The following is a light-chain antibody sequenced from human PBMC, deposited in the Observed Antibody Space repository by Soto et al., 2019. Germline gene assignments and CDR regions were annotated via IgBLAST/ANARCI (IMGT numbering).Light chain of an antibody. V-gene: IGKV1-8*01. CDR1: QGISSY. CDR2: DAS. Sequence: AIRMTQSPSSFSASTGDRVTITCRASQGISSYLAWYQQKPGKAPKLLIYDASTLESGVPSRFSGSGSGTDFTLTISCLQSEDFATYYCQQYNSYPPTFGQGTKLEIK. CDR3: QQYNSYPPT. J-gene: IGKJ2*01.